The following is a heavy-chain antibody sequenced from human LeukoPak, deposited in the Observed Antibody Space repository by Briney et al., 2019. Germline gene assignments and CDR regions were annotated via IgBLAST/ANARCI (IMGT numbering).Heavy chain of an antibody. CDR2: ISAYNGNT. V-gene: IGHV1-18*01. J-gene: IGHJ4*02. CDR1: GYTFTSYY. Sequence: ASVKVSCKASGYTFTSYYIHWVRQAPGQGLEWMGWISAYNGNTNYAQKLQGRVTMTTDTSTSTAYMELRSLRSDDTAVYYCARGPDILTGYDYFDYWGQGTLVTVSS. CDR3: ARGPDILTGYDYFDY. D-gene: IGHD3-9*01.